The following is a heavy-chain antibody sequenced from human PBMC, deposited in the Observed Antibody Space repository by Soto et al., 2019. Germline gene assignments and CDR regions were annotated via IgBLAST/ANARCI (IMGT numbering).Heavy chain of an antibody. V-gene: IGHV4-34*01. Sequence: SETLSLTCAVYGGSFSGYYWSWIRQPPGKGLECIGEINHSGSTNYNPSLKSRVTISVDTAKNQFSLKLSSVTAADTAVYYCARGSTSGYDDAFDIWGQGTMVTVSS. CDR2: INHSGST. CDR3: ARGSTSGYDDAFDI. J-gene: IGHJ3*02. D-gene: IGHD5-12*01. CDR1: GGSFSGYY.